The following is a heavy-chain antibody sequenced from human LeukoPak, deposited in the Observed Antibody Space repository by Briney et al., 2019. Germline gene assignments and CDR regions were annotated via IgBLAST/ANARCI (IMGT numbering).Heavy chain of an antibody. CDR2: INHSGST. D-gene: IGHD3-22*01. CDR3: ARGVQFLRYYYDSSGYYDY. V-gene: IGHV4-34*01. J-gene: IGHJ4*02. CDR1: GGSFSGYY. Sequence: PSETLSLTCAVYGGSFSGYYWSWIRQPPGKGLEWIGEINHSGSTNYNPSLKSRVTISVDTSKNQFSLKLSSVTAADTAVYYCARGVQFLRYYYDSSGYYDYWGQGTLVTVSS.